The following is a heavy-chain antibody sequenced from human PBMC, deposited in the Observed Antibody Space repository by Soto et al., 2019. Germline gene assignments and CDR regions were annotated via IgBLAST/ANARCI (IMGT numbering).Heavy chain of an antibody. D-gene: IGHD1-26*01. Sequence: GGSLRLSCAASGFTLSSYSMNWVRQAPGKGLEWVSYITSSSSTKLYADSVKGRFTISRDDAKNSLYLQMNTLRVEDTAVYYCGRWERAQNASDIWGQGTMVTVSS. CDR2: ITSSSSTK. CDR3: GRWERAQNASDI. J-gene: IGHJ3*02. V-gene: IGHV3-48*01. CDR1: GFTLSSYS.